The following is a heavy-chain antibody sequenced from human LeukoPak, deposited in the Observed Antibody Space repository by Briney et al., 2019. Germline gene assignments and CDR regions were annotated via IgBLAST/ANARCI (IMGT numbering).Heavy chain of an antibody. CDR1: GGSFSGYY. CDR3: ARRQGYCSGGSCEAY. Sequence: PSETLSLTCAVYGGSFSGYYWSWIRQPPGKGLEWIGEINHSGSTNYNPSLKSRVTISVDTSKNQFSLKLSSVTAADTAVYYCARRQGYCSGGSCEAYWGQGPLVTVSS. J-gene: IGHJ4*02. CDR2: INHSGST. V-gene: IGHV4-34*01. D-gene: IGHD2-15*01.